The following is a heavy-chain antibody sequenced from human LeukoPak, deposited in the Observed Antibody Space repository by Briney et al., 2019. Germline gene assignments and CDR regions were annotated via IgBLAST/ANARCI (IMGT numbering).Heavy chain of an antibody. J-gene: IGHJ4*02. D-gene: IGHD1-26*01. Sequence: SETLSLTCAVYGGSFSAFSGYSWSWIRHTPGKGLEWIGEINHSGSTSYNPSLKSRVTISVDTSKTQFFLKLSSVAAADTAVYFCARHVVGSSNFDNWGQGTLVTVSS. CDR2: INHSGST. CDR1: GGSFSAFSGYS. CDR3: ARHVVGSSNFDN. V-gene: IGHV4-34*01.